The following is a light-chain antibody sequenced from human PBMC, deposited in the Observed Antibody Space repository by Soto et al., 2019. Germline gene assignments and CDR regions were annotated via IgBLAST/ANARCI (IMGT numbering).Light chain of an antibody. J-gene: IGKJ1*01. V-gene: IGKV1-5*03. CDR3: QQYNSYWT. CDR1: QSISSW. CDR2: KAS. Sequence: IQMTQSPWSLSASVGERGTMTCRASQSISSWLAWYQQKPGKAPKLLIYKASSLESGVPSRFSGSGSGTEFTLTISSLQPDDFATYYCQQYNSYWTFGQGTKVDIK.